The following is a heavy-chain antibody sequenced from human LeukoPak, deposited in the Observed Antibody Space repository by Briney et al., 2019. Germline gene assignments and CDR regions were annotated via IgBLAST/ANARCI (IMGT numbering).Heavy chain of an antibody. CDR1: GFTFSSYE. D-gene: IGHD2-2*01. Sequence: GEALRLSCAASGFTFSSYEMNWVRQAPGKGLEWVSYISGSGSTIYYADSVKGRFTISRDNAKNSLYLQMNSLRAEDTAVYYCARKYCSSTSCLIDNWGQGTLVSV. V-gene: IGHV3-48*03. CDR2: ISGSGSTI. J-gene: IGHJ4*02. CDR3: ARKYCSSTSCLIDN.